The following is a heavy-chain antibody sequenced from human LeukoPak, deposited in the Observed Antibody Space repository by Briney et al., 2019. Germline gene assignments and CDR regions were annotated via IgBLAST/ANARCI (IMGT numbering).Heavy chain of an antibody. Sequence: GGSLRLSCAASGFTFSSYSMNWVRQAPGKGLEWVSAISGSGGSTYYADSVKGRFTVSRDNSKNTLYLQMNSLRAEDTAVYYCAKDAPDLPTYYDFWSGYYTFDYWGQGTLVTVSS. V-gene: IGHV3-23*01. CDR2: ISGSGGST. D-gene: IGHD3-3*01. J-gene: IGHJ4*02. CDR1: GFTFSSYS. CDR3: AKDAPDLPTYYDFWSGYYTFDY.